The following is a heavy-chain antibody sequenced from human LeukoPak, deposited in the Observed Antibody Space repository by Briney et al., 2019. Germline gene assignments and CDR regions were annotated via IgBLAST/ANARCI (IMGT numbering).Heavy chain of an antibody. V-gene: IGHV3-21*01. CDR1: GFTFGSYS. D-gene: IGHD4-17*01. CDR3: ARVEVNGDYVSPY. Sequence: GGSLRLSCAASGFTFGSYSMNWVRQAPGKGLEWVSSISSSSSYIYYADSVKGRFTISRDNAKNSLYLQMNSLRAEDTAVYYCARVEVNGDYVSPYWGQGTLVTVSS. J-gene: IGHJ4*02. CDR2: ISSSSSYI.